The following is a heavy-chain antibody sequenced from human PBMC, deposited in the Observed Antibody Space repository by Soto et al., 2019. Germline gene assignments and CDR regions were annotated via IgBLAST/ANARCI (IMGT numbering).Heavy chain of an antibody. Sequence: ASVKVSCKASGGTFSSYTISWVQQAPGQGLEWMGRIIPILGIANYAQKFQGRVTITADKSTSTAYMELSSLCSEDTAVYYCARGSDGYCSGGSCYFPPDYWGQGTLVTVSS. D-gene: IGHD2-15*01. CDR1: GGTFSSYT. CDR3: ARGSDGYCSGGSCYFPPDY. V-gene: IGHV1-69*02. CDR2: IIPILGIA. J-gene: IGHJ4*02.